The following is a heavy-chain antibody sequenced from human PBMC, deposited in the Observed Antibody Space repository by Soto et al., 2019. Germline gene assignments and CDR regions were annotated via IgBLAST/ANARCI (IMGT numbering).Heavy chain of an antibody. CDR3: ARQTDSYYTFDAFDI. J-gene: IGHJ3*02. CDR1: GGSISSGIYY. Sequence: SETLSLTCTVSGGSISSGIYYWDWLRQPPGKGLEWIGNVYYSGSTNYNPSLESRVTISVDTSKNQFSLKLSSVTAADTAVYYCARQTDSYYTFDAFDIWGQGTMVTVSS. CDR2: VYYSGST. D-gene: IGHD3-22*01. V-gene: IGHV4-39*01.